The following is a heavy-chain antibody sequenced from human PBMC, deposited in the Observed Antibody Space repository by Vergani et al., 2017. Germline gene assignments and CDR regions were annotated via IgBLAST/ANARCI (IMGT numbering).Heavy chain of an antibody. CDR3: ATNPGSGSSVYYYGMDV. V-gene: IGHV1-24*01. CDR1: GYPLTELS. CDR2: FDPEDGET. Sequence: QVQLVQSGAEVKKPGASVKVSCKVSGYPLTELSMHWVRQAPGKGLAWMGGFDPEDGETIYAQKFQGRVTMTEDTSTDTAYMELSSLRSEDTAVYYCATNPGSGSSVYYYGMDVWGQGTTVTVSS. D-gene: IGHD3-10*01. J-gene: IGHJ6*02.